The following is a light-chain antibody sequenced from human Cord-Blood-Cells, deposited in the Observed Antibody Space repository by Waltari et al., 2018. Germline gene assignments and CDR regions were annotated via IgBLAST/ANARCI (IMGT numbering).Light chain of an antibody. V-gene: IGKV3-11*01. CDR3: PRRSNWPPST. Sequence: EIVLTQSPATLSLSPGERDTLSCRASQSVNSYLARYQQKPGQAPRLRSYDASNRATGIPARFRGRGAGKEFTVSIGSLEPEDCAVYCCPRRSNWPPSTIGQVSKLEIK. J-gene: IGKJ2*01. CDR2: DAS. CDR1: QSVNSY.